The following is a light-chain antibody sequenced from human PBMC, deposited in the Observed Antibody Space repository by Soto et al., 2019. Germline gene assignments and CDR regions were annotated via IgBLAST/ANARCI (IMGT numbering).Light chain of an antibody. CDR3: AAWDDSLSGPGV. CDR2: RNN. V-gene: IGLV1-47*01. CDR1: SSNIGSNY. Sequence: QSVLTQPPSASGTPGQRVTISCSGSSSNIGSNYVYWYQQLPGTAPKLLIYRNNQRPSGVPDRFSGSKSGTSASPAISGLRSEDEADYYCAAWDDSLSGPGVLGTGTKVTVL. J-gene: IGLJ1*01.